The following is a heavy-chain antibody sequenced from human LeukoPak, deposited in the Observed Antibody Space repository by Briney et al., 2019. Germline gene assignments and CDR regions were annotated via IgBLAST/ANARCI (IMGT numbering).Heavy chain of an antibody. Sequence: SETLSLTCAVYGGSFSGYYWSWIRQPPGKGLEWIGEINHSGSTNYNPSLKSRVTISVDTSKNQFSLKLSSVTAADTAVYYCARDSSEYYYYGMDVWGQGTTVTVSS. CDR2: INHSGST. V-gene: IGHV4-34*01. CDR3: ARDSSEYYYYGMDV. J-gene: IGHJ6*02. D-gene: IGHD3-22*01. CDR1: GGSFSGYY.